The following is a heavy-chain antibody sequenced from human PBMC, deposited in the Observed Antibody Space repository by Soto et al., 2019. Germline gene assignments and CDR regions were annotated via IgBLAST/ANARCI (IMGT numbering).Heavy chain of an antibody. CDR2: VKPDGSDN. V-gene: IGHV3-7*01. CDR3: ATENNWSFDY. CDR1: GFIFSHFW. Sequence: EVQLVESGGGSVQPGGSLRLSCAASGFIFSHFWMSWVRQAPGRGLEWVANVKPDGSDNYYVDSVRGRFTSSRDNAYDSLYLHLSSLIAEDTAVYYCATENNWSFDYWGQGALVTVSS. J-gene: IGHJ4*02. D-gene: IGHD1-1*01.